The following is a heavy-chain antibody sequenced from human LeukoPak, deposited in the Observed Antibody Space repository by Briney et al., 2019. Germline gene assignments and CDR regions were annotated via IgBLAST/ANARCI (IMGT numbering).Heavy chain of an antibody. V-gene: IGHV4-59*01. CDR2: IYYCGST. J-gene: IGHJ4*02. Sequence: SETLSLTCTVSGGSISSYYWSWIRQPPEKGQEWIGYIYYCGSTNYNPSLKSRVTISVDTSKNQFSLKLSSVSAADTAVYYCAGASYDSSGVHWGQGTLVTVSS. D-gene: IGHD3-22*01. CDR3: AGASYDSSGVH. CDR1: GGSISSYY.